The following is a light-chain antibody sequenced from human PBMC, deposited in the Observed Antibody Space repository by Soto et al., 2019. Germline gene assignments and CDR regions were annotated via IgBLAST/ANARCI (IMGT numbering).Light chain of an antibody. CDR1: SSNIGAGYD. Sequence: QSVLTQPPSVSGAPGQRVTISCTGSSSNIGAGYDVHWYQQLPGTAPKLLIYGNSNRPSGVPDRFSGSKSGTSASLAITGRQAEDEADYYCQSYDSSLGGSYVFGTGTKLTVL. J-gene: IGLJ1*01. CDR2: GNS. CDR3: QSYDSSLGGSYV. V-gene: IGLV1-40*01.